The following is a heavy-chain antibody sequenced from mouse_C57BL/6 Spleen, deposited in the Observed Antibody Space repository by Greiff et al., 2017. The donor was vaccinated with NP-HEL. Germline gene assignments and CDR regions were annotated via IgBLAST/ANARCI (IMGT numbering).Heavy chain of an antibody. V-gene: IGHV1-18*01. D-gene: IGHD1-1*01. CDR1: GYTFTDYN. CDR2: INPNNGGT. J-gene: IGHJ1*03. Sequence: EVQLQQSGPELVKPGASVKIPCKASGYTFTDYNMDWVKQSHGKSLEWIGDINPNNGGTIYNQKFKGKATLTVDKSSSTAYMELRSLTSEDTAFYDCARHYDGSIYWYFDVWGTGTTVTVSS. CDR3: ARHYDGSIYWYFDV.